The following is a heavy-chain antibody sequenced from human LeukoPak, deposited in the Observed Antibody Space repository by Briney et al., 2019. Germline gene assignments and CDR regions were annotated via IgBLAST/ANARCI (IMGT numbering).Heavy chain of an antibody. CDR1: GGSISSYY. CDR3: ARDQTGDFDY. CDR2: IYYSGST. D-gene: IGHD7-27*01. V-gene: IGHV4-59*01. Sequence: KSSETLSLTCTVSGGSISSYYWSWIRQPPGKGLEWIGYIYYSGSTNYNPSLKSRVTIPVDTSKNQFSLKLSSVTAADTAVYYCARDQTGDFDYWGQGTLVTVSS. J-gene: IGHJ4*02.